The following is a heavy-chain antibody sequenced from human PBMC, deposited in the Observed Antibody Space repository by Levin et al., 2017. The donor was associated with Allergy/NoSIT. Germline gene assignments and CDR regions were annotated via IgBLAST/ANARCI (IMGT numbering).Heavy chain of an antibody. CDR2: IKQDGSEK. CDR3: ARGSSRQWLLRWDY. D-gene: IGHD6-19*01. J-gene: IGHJ4*02. CDR1: GFTSSSYW. V-gene: IGHV3-7*01. Sequence: QPGGSLRLSCAASGFTSSSYWMSWVRQAPGKGLEWVANIKQDGSEKYYVDSVKGRFTISRDNAKKSLYLQMNSLRAEDTAVYYCARGSSRQWLLRWDYWGQGTLVTVSS.